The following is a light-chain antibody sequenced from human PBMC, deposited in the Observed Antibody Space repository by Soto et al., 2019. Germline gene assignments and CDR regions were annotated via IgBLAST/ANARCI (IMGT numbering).Light chain of an antibody. Sequence: VLAQPASVSGSPGQSITISCTGTSSDVGGYNYVSWYQQHPGKAPKLMIYEVSNRPSGVSNRFSGSKSGNTASLTISGLQAEDEADYYCSSYTSSSTHVVFGGGTKVTVL. J-gene: IGLJ2*01. V-gene: IGLV2-14*01. CDR3: SSYTSSSTHVV. CDR2: EVS. CDR1: SSDVGGYNY.